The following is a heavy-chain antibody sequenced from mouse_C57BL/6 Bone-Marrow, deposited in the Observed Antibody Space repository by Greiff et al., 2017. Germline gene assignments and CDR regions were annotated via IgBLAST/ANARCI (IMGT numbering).Heavy chain of an antibody. V-gene: IGHV1-64*01. CDR3: ARRCLFDV. CDR1: GYTFTSYW. CDR2: IHPNSGST. J-gene: IGHJ1*03. Sequence: VQLQQPGAELVKPGASVKLSCKASGYTFTSYWMHWVKQRPGQGLEWIGMIHPNSGSTNYNEKFKGKATLTVDTSSSTAYMQLSSLTSEDSAVXYCARRCLFDVWGTGTTVTVSS.